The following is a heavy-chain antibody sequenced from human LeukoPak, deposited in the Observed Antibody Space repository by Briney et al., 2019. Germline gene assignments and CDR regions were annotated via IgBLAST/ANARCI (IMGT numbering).Heavy chain of an antibody. V-gene: IGHV6-1*01. Sequence: SQTLSLTCAISGDSVSSNSAAWNWIRQSPSRGLEWLGRTYYRSKGYNDYAVSVKSRITINPDTSKNQFSLQLNSVTPEDTAVYYCAGGNYYDNSGYYYVTYYMDVWGKGTTVTVSS. CDR1: GDSVSSNSAA. CDR2: TYYRSKGYN. CDR3: AGGNYYDNSGYYYVTYYMDV. J-gene: IGHJ6*03. D-gene: IGHD3-22*01.